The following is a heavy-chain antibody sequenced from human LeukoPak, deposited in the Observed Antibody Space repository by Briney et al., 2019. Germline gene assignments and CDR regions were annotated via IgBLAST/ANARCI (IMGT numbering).Heavy chain of an antibody. J-gene: IGHJ2*01. D-gene: IGHD4-17*01. Sequence: GGSLRLSCAASGFTFSSYSMNWVRQAPGKGLEWVSSISSSSSYIYYADSVKGRFTISRDNAKNSLYLQMNSLRAEDTAVYYCARIDGDRPYWYFDLWGRGTLVTVSS. CDR2: ISSSSSYI. V-gene: IGHV3-21*01. CDR1: GFTFSSYS. CDR3: ARIDGDRPYWYFDL.